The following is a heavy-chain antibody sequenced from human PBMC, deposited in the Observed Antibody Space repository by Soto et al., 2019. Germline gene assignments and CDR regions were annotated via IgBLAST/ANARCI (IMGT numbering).Heavy chain of an antibody. CDR1: GFTFSSYV. Sequence: GGSLRLSCAASGFTFSSYVMSWVRQSPGKGLQWVSSISITGATTYYADSVKGRFTISRDNSNNTLYLQMNSLRAEDTALYYCAKGHFDFWSTYWDYWGQGTLVTVSS. J-gene: IGHJ4*02. CDR2: ISITGATT. CDR3: AKGHFDFWSTYWDY. V-gene: IGHV3-23*01. D-gene: IGHD3-3*01.